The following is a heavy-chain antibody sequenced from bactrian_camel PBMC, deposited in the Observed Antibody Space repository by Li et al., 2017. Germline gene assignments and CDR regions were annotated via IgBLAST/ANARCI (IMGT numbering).Heavy chain of an antibody. Sequence: HVQLVESGGGVVEAGGSLRLSCAAPGLSGSTYCMGWFRQAPGKERERVAVIARDFATNYADSVKGRFTISQGNATNTMYLQMNDLKPEDTASYYCAHVTYGEARLCHTMDWGRYQSWGQGTQVTVS. CDR1: GLSGSTYC. V-gene: IGHV3S53*01. D-gene: IGHD3*01. J-gene: IGHJ4*01. CDR3: AHVTYGEARLCHTMDWGRYQS. CDR2: IARDFAT.